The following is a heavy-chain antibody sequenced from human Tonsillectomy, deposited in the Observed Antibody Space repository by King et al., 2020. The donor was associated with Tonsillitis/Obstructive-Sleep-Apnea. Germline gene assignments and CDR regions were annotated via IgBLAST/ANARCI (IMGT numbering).Heavy chain of an antibody. CDR1: GGSISSYY. CDR2: IYYDGST. Sequence: QLQESGPGLVKPSETLSLTCTVPGGSISSYYWSWVRQPPGKGLEWIGYIYYDGSTTYNPSLKSRLTISVDTSKNQFSLKLSSVTAADTAVYFCARGSTSGWYRNDYWGQGALVTVSS. V-gene: IGHV4-59*01. CDR3: ARGSTSGWYRNDY. D-gene: IGHD6-19*01. J-gene: IGHJ4*02.